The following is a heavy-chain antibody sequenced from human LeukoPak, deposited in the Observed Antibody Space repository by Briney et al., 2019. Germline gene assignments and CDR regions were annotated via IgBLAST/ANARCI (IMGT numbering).Heavy chain of an antibody. Sequence: GGSLRLSCAASGFTFSGYGMHWVRQAPGKGLEWVAFIRYDGSNKYYADSVKGRFTISRHNSKNTLYLQMNSLRAEDTAVYYCAKVGYSYGHSWGQGTLVTVSS. CDR3: AKVGYSYGHS. D-gene: IGHD5-18*01. CDR2: IRYDGSNK. CDR1: GFTFSGYG. J-gene: IGHJ4*02. V-gene: IGHV3-30*02.